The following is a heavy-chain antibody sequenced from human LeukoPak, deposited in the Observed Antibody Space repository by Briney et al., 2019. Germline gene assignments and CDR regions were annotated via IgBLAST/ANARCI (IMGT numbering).Heavy chain of an antibody. Sequence: GGSLRLSCAASGFTFSSYGMHWVRQAPGKGLEWVAVISYDGSNKYYADSVKGRFTISRDNSKNTLYLQMNSLRAEDTAVYYCAKAQPEDFWSGYYTREYFDYWGQGTLVTVSS. CDR2: ISYDGSNK. CDR1: GFTFSSYG. D-gene: IGHD3-3*01. CDR3: AKAQPEDFWSGYYTREYFDY. V-gene: IGHV3-30*18. J-gene: IGHJ4*02.